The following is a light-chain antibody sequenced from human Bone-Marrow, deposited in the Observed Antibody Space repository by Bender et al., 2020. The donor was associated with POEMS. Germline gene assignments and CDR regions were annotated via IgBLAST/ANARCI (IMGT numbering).Light chain of an antibody. Sequence: SFELTQPPSVSVSPGQTARITCSGNGLTNQNVYWFQQEPGLAPVLVIYKDAERPSGIPERFSGSSSGTTITLTISAVQAEDEADYYCQSADSTGTSVIFGGGTKLTVL. J-gene: IGLJ2*01. CDR2: KDA. V-gene: IGLV3-25*03. CDR3: QSADSTGTSVI. CDR1: GLTNQN.